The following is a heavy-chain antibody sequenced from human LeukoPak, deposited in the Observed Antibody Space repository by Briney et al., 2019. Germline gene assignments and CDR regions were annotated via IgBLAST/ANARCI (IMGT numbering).Heavy chain of an antibody. Sequence: SVKVSCKASGGTFSSYAISWVRQAPGQGLEWMGGIIPIFGTANYAQKFQGRVTITTDESTSTAYMELSSLRSEDTAVYYCAREEVAAAGGWFDPWGQGTLVTVSS. CDR2: IIPIFGTA. CDR1: GGTFSSYA. V-gene: IGHV1-69*05. D-gene: IGHD6-13*01. CDR3: AREEVAAAGGWFDP. J-gene: IGHJ5*02.